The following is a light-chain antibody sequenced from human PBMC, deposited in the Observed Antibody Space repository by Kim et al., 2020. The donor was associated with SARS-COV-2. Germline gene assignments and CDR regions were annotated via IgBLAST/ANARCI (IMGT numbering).Light chain of an antibody. CDR2: DAS. CDR3: QQRSNWLT. V-gene: IGKV3-11*01. Sequence: LSLSPGERATLSCRASQSVSSYLAWYQQKPGQAPRLLIYDASNRATGIPARFSGSGSGTDSTLTISSLEPEDFAVYYCQQRSNWLTFGGGTKVEI. J-gene: IGKJ4*01. CDR1: QSVSSY.